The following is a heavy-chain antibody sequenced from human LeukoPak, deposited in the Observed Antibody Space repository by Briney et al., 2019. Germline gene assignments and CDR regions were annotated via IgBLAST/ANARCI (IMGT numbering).Heavy chain of an antibody. CDR1: GVSFSGYY. D-gene: IGHD3-3*01. Sequence: SETLSLTCAVYGVSFSGYYWSWIRQPPGKGLEWVGGINHSGSTNYNPSHKSRVTISVDTSKNQLSLKLSSVTAADTAVYYCARGLTYYDFWSGYNWFDPWGQGTLVTVSS. J-gene: IGHJ5*02. V-gene: IGHV4-34*01. CDR3: ARGLTYYDFWSGYNWFDP. CDR2: INHSGST.